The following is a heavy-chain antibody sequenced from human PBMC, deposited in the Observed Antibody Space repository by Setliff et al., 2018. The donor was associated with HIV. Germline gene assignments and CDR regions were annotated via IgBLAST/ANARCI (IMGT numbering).Heavy chain of an antibody. Sequence: ASVKVSCKASGYTFTSYSLNWVRQAPGQGLEWMGWISVYNGNINYAQKFQGRVTITADESRSTAYLELSSLRSEDTAVYYCATAGEMATIGYSYYYMGVWGKGTTVTVSS. J-gene: IGHJ6*03. V-gene: IGHV1-18*01. CDR3: ATAGEMATIGYSYYYMGV. CDR2: ISVYNGNI. CDR1: GYTFTSYS. D-gene: IGHD3-10*01.